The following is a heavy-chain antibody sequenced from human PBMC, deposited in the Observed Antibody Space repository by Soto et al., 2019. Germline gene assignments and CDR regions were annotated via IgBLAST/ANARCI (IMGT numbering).Heavy chain of an antibody. CDR2: ISSSSNYI. Sequence: EVQLVESGGGLVKPGGSLRLSCAASGFTLSSYSMIWVRQAPGKGLEWVSSISSSSNYIYYADSVKGRFTISRDNAKNSLYLQMNRLRAEDTAVYYCARDSGRRDSNWLDHWGQGTLVTVAS. CDR1: GFTLSSYS. J-gene: IGHJ5*02. CDR3: ARDSGRRDSNWLDH. V-gene: IGHV3-21*01. D-gene: IGHD3-3*01.